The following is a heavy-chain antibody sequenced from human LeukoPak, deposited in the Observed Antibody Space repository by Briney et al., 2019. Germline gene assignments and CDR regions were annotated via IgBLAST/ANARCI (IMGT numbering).Heavy chain of an antibody. Sequence: SETLSLTCTVSGGSISSSSYYWGWIRQPPGKGLEWIGSIYHSGSTYYNPSLKSRVTISVDTSKNQFSLKLSSVTAADTAVYYCAREVPYSSSMVFDYWGQGTLVTVSS. CDR2: IYHSGST. D-gene: IGHD6-6*01. V-gene: IGHV4-39*07. J-gene: IGHJ4*02. CDR3: AREVPYSSSMVFDY. CDR1: GGSISSSSYY.